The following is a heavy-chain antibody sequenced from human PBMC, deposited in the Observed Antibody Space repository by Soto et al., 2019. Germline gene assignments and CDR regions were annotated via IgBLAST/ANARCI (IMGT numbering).Heavy chain of an antibody. V-gene: IGHV3-23*01. Sequence: GGSLRLSCAASGFTFSSYAMSWVRQAPGKGLEWVSAISGSGGSTYSADSVKGRFTISRDNSKNTLYLQMNSLRVEDTAVYYCAKSSSLVVPAAQLDPWGQGTLVTV. J-gene: IGHJ5*02. D-gene: IGHD2-2*01. CDR2: ISGSGGST. CDR3: AKSSSLVVPAAQLDP. CDR1: GFTFSSYA.